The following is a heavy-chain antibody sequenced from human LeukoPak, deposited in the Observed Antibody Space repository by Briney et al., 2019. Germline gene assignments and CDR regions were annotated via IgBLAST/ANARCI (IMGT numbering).Heavy chain of an antibody. V-gene: IGHV1-69*13. CDR3: ARDQMQQLVDYYYMDV. D-gene: IGHD6-6*01. CDR1: GGTFSSYA. J-gene: IGHJ6*03. Sequence: SVRVSCKASGGTFSSYAISWVRQAPGQGLEWMGGIIPIFGTANYAQKFQGRVTITADESTSTAYMELSSLRSEDTAVYYCARDQMQQLVDYYYMDVWGKGTTVTVSS. CDR2: IIPIFGTA.